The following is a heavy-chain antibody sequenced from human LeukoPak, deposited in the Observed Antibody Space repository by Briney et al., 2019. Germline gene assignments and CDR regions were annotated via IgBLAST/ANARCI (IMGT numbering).Heavy chain of an antibody. J-gene: IGHJ4*02. CDR1: GFTFSSYA. CDR3: ASHNSGPSGLGDY. D-gene: IGHD6-19*01. Sequence: GSSLRPSCAASGFTFSSYAMHWVRQAPGKGLEWVAVISYDGSNKYYADSVKGRFTISRDNSKNTLYLQMNSLRAEDTAVYYCASHNSGPSGLGDYWGQGTLVTVSS. CDR2: ISYDGSNK. V-gene: IGHV3-30*04.